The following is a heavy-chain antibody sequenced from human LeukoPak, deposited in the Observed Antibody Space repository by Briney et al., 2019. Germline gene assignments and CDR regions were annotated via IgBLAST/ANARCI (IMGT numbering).Heavy chain of an antibody. CDR1: GYTFTTYT. Sequence: GASVKVSCKASGYTFTTYTMHWVRQAPRQSLEWMGWINAGNGNTKYSQKFQGRVTITRDTSASTAYMELRSLRSEDTAIYYCARGDGYSYGQADYWGQGTLVTVSS. D-gene: IGHD5-18*01. J-gene: IGHJ4*02. CDR3: ARGDGYSYGQADY. CDR2: INAGNGNT. V-gene: IGHV1-3*01.